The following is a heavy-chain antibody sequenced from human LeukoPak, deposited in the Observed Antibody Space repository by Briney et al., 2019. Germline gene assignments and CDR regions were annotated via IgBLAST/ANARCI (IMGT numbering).Heavy chain of an antibody. D-gene: IGHD6-25*01. J-gene: IGHJ4*02. V-gene: IGHV3-74*01. CDR1: GFTFSSYW. CDR3: ARSGGGFFDY. CDR2: ITSGGSNT. Sequence: PGGSLRLSCAASGFTFSSYWMHWVRQAPGKGLVWVSRITSGGSNTIYADSVKGRFTISRDNAKNTLYLQMSSLRAEDTAVYYCARSGGGFFDYWGQGTLVTVSS.